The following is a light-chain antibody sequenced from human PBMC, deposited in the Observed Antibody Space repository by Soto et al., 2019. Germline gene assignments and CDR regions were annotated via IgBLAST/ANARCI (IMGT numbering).Light chain of an antibody. J-gene: IGKJ4*01. CDR1: QSISSY. V-gene: IGKV1-39*01. Sequence: DIELTQSPSSLSASEGDRVTITCRASQSISSYLNWYQQKGGKAPKLLIHGASSLQSGVPIRFSATGSGTDFTLTIMSLQPEDFATYYCQQSYSTLLSFGGGTKVDIK. CDR3: QQSYSTLLS. CDR2: GAS.